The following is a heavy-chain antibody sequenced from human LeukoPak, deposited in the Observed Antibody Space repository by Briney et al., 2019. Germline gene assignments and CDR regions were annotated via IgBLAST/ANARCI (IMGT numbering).Heavy chain of an antibody. V-gene: IGHV3-23*01. CDR1: GFTASSYD. CDR3: AKDGDGDY. J-gene: IGHJ4*02. Sequence: GGSLRLSCAASGFTASSYDMAWVRQAPGKGLEWVSSISSSGDRTYYADSVKGQFTISRDNSRNTRYLQMTSLRAEDTAVYYCAKDGDGDYWGQGTLVIVSS. D-gene: IGHD2-21*02. CDR2: ISSSGDRT.